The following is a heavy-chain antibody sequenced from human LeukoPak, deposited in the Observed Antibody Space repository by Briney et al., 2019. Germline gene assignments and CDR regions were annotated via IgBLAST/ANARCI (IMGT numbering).Heavy chain of an antibody. V-gene: IGHV4-34*01. CDR3: AMGPPTGAFDI. Sequence: SETLSLTCAVYGGSFSGYYWSWIRQPPGKGLEWIGEINHSGSTNYNPSLKSRVTISVDTSKNQFSLKLSSVTAADTAVYYCAMGPPTGAFDIWGQGTMVTVSS. CDR1: GGSFSGYY. J-gene: IGHJ3*02. CDR2: INHSGST.